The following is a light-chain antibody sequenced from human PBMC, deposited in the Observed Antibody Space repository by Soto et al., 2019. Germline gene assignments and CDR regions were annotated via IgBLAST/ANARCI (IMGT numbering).Light chain of an antibody. CDR3: QQYDTSSLT. J-gene: IGKJ4*01. Sequence: EIVLTQSPGTLSLSPGERATLSCRASQSVSSSYLDWYKQKPGQAPRLLIYGASNRATGIPDRFSGSGSGTDFTRTISRLEPEDFAVYYCQQYDTSSLTFGGGTKVEIK. CDR2: GAS. V-gene: IGKV3-20*01. CDR1: QSVSSSY.